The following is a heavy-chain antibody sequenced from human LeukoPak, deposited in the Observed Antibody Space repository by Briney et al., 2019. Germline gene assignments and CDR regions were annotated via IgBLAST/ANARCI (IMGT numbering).Heavy chain of an antibody. CDR1: GFTFSSYA. Sequence: PGGSLRLSCAAFGFTFSSYAMSWVRQAPGKGLEWVSAISGSGGSTYYADSVKGRFTISRDNSKNTLYLQMNSLRAEDTAVYYCAKGLTIFGNNWFDPWGQGTLVTVSS. CDR3: AKGLTIFGNNWFDP. V-gene: IGHV3-23*01. CDR2: ISGSGGST. J-gene: IGHJ5*02. D-gene: IGHD3-3*01.